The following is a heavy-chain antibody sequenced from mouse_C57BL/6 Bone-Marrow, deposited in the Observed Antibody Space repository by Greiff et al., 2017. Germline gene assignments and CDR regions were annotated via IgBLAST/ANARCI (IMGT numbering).Heavy chain of an antibody. CDR1: GYTFTNYW. CDR2: IYPGGGYT. Sequence: QVQLKESGAELVRPGTSVKMSCKASGYTFTNYWIGWAKQRPGHGLEWIGDIYPGGGYTNYNEKFKGKATLTADKSSSTAYMQFSSLTSEDSASYNCALYSSSLYYYAMDYWGQGTSVTVSS. V-gene: IGHV1-63*01. J-gene: IGHJ4*01. D-gene: IGHD1-1*01. CDR3: ALYSSSLYYYAMDY.